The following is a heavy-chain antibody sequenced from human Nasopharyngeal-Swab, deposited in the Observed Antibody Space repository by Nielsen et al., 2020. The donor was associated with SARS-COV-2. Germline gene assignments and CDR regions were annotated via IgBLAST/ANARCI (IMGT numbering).Heavy chain of an antibody. CDR3: ATSSGYIVVVPAAIRRYYGMDV. D-gene: IGHD2-2*01. CDR2: IIPILGIA. J-gene: IGHJ6*02. V-gene: IGHV1-69*04. Sequence: SVKVSCKASGGTFSSYAISWVRQAPGQGLEWMGRIIPILGIANYAQKFQGRVTITADKSTSTTYMELSSLRSEDTAVYYCATSSGYIVVVPAAIRRYYGMDVWGQGTTVTVSS. CDR1: GGTFSSYA.